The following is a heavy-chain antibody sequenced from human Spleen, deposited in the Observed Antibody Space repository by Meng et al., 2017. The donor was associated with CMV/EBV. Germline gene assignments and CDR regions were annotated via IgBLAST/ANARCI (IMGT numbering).Heavy chain of an antibody. CDR2: IHDRGTT. CDR1: GGSISSYY. CDR3: ARDYFYYYGMDV. Sequence: SETLSLTCTVSGGSISSYYWTWVRQPPGKGLEWIGHIHDRGTTDYNPSLESRVSISADMSKNQFSLKVNSVTAADTAVYYCARDYFYYYGMDVWGPGATVTVSS. V-gene: IGHV4-59*01. J-gene: IGHJ6*02.